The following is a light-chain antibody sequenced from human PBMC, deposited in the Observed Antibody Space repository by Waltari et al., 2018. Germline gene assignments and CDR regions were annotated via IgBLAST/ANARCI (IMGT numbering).Light chain of an antibody. Sequence: QSVLTQPPSASGTPGQRVTISCSGSSSNIGSSYVYWYQQVPGTAPKLHIYRDNQRPSGVPDRFSGSKSGTSASLAISGLRSEDEADYYCEAWDDSLSVLVFGGGTKVTVL. CDR3: EAWDDSLSVLV. CDR2: RDN. CDR1: SSNIGSSY. V-gene: IGLV1-47*01. J-gene: IGLJ3*02.